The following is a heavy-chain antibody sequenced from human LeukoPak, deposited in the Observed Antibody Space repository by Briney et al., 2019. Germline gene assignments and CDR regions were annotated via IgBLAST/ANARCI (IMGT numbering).Heavy chain of an antibody. CDR2: ISAYNGNT. D-gene: IGHD5-12*01. Sequence: ASVKVSCKASGYTFTSYGISWVRQAPGQGLEWMGWISAYNGNTNYAQKLQGRVTMTTDTSTSTAYMELRSLRSDDTAVYYCARDKGGLRATMGLVFDYWGQGTLVTVSS. CDR1: GYTFTSYG. CDR3: ARDKGGLRATMGLVFDY. J-gene: IGHJ4*02. V-gene: IGHV1-18*01.